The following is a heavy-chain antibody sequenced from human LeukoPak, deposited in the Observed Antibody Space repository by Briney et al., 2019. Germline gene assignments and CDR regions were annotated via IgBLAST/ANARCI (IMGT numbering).Heavy chain of an antibody. CDR3: ATAPYYDILIDAFDI. J-gene: IGHJ3*02. CDR2: IYPGDSDT. CDR1: GYSFTSYW. V-gene: IGHV5-51*01. Sequence: GESLKISCKGSGYSFTSYWIGWVRQMPGKGLEWMGIIYPGDSDTRYSPSFRGQVTISADKSISTAYLQWSSLKASDTAMYYCATAPYYDILIDAFDIWGQGTMVTVSS. D-gene: IGHD3-9*01.